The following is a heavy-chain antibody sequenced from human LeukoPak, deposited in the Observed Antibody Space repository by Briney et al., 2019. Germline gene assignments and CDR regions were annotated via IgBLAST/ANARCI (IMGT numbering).Heavy chain of an antibody. D-gene: IGHD3-3*01. CDR1: GFTFSSYA. J-gene: IGHJ4*02. CDR2: ISGSGGST. CDR3: AKPITIFGVVIGPVDY. Sequence: GGSLRLSCAASGFTFSSYAMSWVRQAPGKGLEWVSAISGSGGSTYYADSVKGRFTISRDNSKNALYLQMNSLRAEDTAVYYCAKPITIFGVVIGPVDYWGQGTLVTVSS. V-gene: IGHV3-23*01.